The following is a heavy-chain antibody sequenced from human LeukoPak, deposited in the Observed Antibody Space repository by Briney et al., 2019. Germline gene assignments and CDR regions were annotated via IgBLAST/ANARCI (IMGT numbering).Heavy chain of an antibody. Sequence: GGSLRLSCTASGFTFISSGMHWVRQGPGEGLAWVSFIDYDGTDKYYADSVKGRFTISRDNSKNTLYLQMNNLRAEDTAVYYYTNFDHWGQGTLLTVSS. J-gene: IGHJ4*02. CDR2: IDYDGTDK. V-gene: IGHV3-30*02. CDR3: TNFDH. CDR1: GFTFISSG.